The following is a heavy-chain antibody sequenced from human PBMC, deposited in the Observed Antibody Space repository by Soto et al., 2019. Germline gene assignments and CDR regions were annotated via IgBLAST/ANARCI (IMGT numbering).Heavy chain of an antibody. Sequence: QVQLVQSGAEVKKPGASVKVSCKAFGGTFSSYSFTWVRQAPGQGLEWLGWISTYSGNTNYALKGQNRRTMTTDPSTTTTYMELRSLRSDDTAVYYCARALYNWNYGWFDPWGQGTLVTVSS. CDR3: ARALYNWNYGWFDP. J-gene: IGHJ5*02. V-gene: IGHV1-18*01. CDR1: GGTFSSYS. D-gene: IGHD1-7*01. CDR2: ISTYSGNT.